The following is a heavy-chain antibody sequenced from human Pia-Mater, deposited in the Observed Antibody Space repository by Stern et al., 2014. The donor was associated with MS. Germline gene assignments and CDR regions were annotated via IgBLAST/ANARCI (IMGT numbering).Heavy chain of an antibody. J-gene: IGHJ4*02. D-gene: IGHD5-24*01. Sequence: VHLVESGPGLVKPSQTLSLTCAVTGGSISSAEYYWSWIRQSPGKGLEWIGYIHYSGTTYYNPSLKSRVTISVDPSKNQFSLKLRSVTAADTAVYYCSRDADGYSLVFGYWGRGTLVTVSS. CDR1: GGSISSAEYY. V-gene: IGHV4-30-4*01. CDR3: SRDADGYSLVFGY. CDR2: IHYSGTT.